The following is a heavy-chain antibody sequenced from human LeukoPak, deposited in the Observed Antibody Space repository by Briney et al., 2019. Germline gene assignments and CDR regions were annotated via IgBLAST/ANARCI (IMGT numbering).Heavy chain of an antibody. Sequence: GSSLRLSCAASGFSFSNYGMHWVRQAPGKGLEWVAVISYDGSNKYYVDSVKGRFTISRDNSKNTLYLQMNSLRAEDTAVYYCAKEYPYYCDYWGQGTLVTVSS. D-gene: IGHD2-2*01. CDR1: GFSFSNYG. CDR2: ISYDGSNK. V-gene: IGHV3-30*18. CDR3: AKEYPYYCDY. J-gene: IGHJ4*02.